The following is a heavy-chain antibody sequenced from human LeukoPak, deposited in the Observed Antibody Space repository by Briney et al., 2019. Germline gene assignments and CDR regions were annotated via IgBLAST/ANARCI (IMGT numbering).Heavy chain of an antibody. D-gene: IGHD6-19*01. CDR1: GFTFDDYG. Sequence: GSLRLSCAASGFTFDDYGMSWVRQAPGKGLEWIGEIYHSGSTNYNPSLKSRVTISVDKSKNQFSLKLSSVTAADTAVYYCARWDPGYSSVCSWGQGTMVTVSS. V-gene: IGHV4-4*02. CDR3: ARWDPGYSSVCS. CDR2: IYHSGST. J-gene: IGHJ3*01.